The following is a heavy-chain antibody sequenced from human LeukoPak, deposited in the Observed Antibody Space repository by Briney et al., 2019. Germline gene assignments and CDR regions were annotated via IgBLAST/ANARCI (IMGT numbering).Heavy chain of an antibody. D-gene: IGHD3-10*01. J-gene: IGHJ4*02. CDR1: GGSISSGGYS. CDR2: IYHSGST. CDR3: ARDQSPISSGFDY. Sequence: SETLSLTCAVSGGSISSGGYSWSWIRQPPGKGLEWIGYIYHSGSTYYNPSLKSRVTISVDRSKNQFSLKLSSVTAADTAVYYCARDQSPISSGFDYWGQGTLVTVSS. V-gene: IGHV4-30-2*01.